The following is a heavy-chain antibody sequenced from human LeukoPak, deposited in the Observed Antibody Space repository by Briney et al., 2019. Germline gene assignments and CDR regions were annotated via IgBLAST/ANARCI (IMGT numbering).Heavy chain of an antibody. D-gene: IGHD2-15*01. CDR2: INPNNGGT. Sequence: GASVKVSCKACGYTFTDYYMHWLRQAPGQGLEWMGWINPNNGGTNYAQRFQGRVTMTRDTSINTAYMEVGRLRFDDTAVYYCASGPSLGTTHPYFDYWGQGTLVAVSS. CDR3: ASGPSLGTTHPYFDY. J-gene: IGHJ4*02. CDR1: GYTFTDYY. V-gene: IGHV1-2*02.